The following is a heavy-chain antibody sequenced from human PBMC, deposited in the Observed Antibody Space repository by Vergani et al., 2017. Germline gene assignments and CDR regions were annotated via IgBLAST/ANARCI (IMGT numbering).Heavy chain of an antibody. CDR2: IYYSGST. CDR1: GGSISSSSYY. J-gene: IGHJ4*02. Sequence: QVQLQESGPGLVKPSGTLSLTRAVSGGSISSSSYYWGWIRQPPGKGLEWIGSIYYSGSTYYNPSLKSRVTISVDTSKNQFSLKLSSVTAADTAVYYCARLSVDTAMPHLYYFDYWGQGTLVTVSS. D-gene: IGHD5-18*01. V-gene: IGHV4-39*01. CDR3: ARLSVDTAMPHLYYFDY.